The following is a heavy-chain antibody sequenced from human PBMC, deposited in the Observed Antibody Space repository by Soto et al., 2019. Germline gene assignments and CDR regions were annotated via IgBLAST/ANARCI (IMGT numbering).Heavy chain of an antibody. D-gene: IGHD1-1*01. CDR2: IFYTGST. CDR3: ARYSPVGNNWNYFDD. J-gene: IGHJ4*02. CDR1: DGSISTYY. V-gene: IGHV4-59*01. Sequence: SETLSLTCTVSDGSISTYYWGWIRQPPGKGLEWIGYIFYTGSTNYNPSLKSRVTISVDTSKNQFSLKLSSVTAADTAVYYCARYSPVGNNWNYFDDWGQGTLVTVSS.